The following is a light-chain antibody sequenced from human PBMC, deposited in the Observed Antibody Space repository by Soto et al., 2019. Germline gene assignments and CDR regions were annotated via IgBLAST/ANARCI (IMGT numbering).Light chain of an antibody. J-gene: IGLJ3*02. V-gene: IGLV2-14*03. CDR1: SSV. CDR3: SSYTSSSTWV. Sequence: QCALTQPASVSGSPGQSITISCTGTSSVSWYQHHPGKAPKLIIYDVSVRPSGVSNRFSGSKSGNTASLTISGLQADDEADYYCSSYTSSSTWVFGGGTQLTVL. CDR2: DVS.